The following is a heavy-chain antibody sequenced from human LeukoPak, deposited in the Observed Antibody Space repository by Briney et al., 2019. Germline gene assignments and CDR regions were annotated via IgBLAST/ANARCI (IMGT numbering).Heavy chain of an antibody. CDR3: ARDPPRAGGYYFDY. CDR1: GYTFTGYY. Sequence: AASVTVSCKASGYTFTGYYMDWVRQAPGQGLEWMGWINPNSGGTNYAQKFQGRVTMTRVTSISTAYMELSRLRSDDTAVYYCARDPPRAGGYYFDYWGQGTLVTVSS. D-gene: IGHD2-15*01. J-gene: IGHJ4*02. CDR2: INPNSGGT. V-gene: IGHV1-2*02.